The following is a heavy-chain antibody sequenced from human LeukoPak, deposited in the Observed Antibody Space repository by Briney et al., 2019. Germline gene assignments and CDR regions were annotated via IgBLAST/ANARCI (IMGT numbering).Heavy chain of an antibody. J-gene: IGHJ4*02. CDR3: ARVGDYGGNSGFDY. CDR1: GGTFSSYA. Sequence: SVKVSCKASGGTFSSYAISWVRQAPGQGLEWMGRIIPIFGTANYAQKFQGRVTITTDGSTSTAYMELSSLRSEDTAVYYCARVGDYGGNSGFDYWGQGTLVTVSS. D-gene: IGHD4-23*01. CDR2: IIPIFGTA. V-gene: IGHV1-69*05.